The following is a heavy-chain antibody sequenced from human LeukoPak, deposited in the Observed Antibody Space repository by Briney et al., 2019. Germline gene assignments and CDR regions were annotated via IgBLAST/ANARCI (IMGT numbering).Heavy chain of an antibody. J-gene: IGHJ4*02. V-gene: IGHV3-23*01. CDR3: ARRPVAEDY. CDR1: GGSFRGYY. Sequence: PSETLSLTCAVYGGSFRGYYWSGVRQAPGKGLEGVSAISGSGGRTYYADAVKGRFTISRDNSKNTLYLQMNSLRAEDTALYYCARRPVAEDYWGRGTLVTVSS. CDR2: ISGSGGRT. D-gene: IGHD6-19*01.